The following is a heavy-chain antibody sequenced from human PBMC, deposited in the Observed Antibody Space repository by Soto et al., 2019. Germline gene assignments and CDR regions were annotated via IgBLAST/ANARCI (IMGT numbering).Heavy chain of an antibody. D-gene: IGHD6-13*01. CDR2: ITYTGVST. V-gene: IGHV3-23*01. Sequence: SGGSLRLSCAASEFSFDDYAMSWVRQAPGKGLEWVSSITYTGVSTYYVDSVKGRFTISRDNSKDTLYLQMNSLRAEDTAIYYCAKASVWYPYFDSWGQGTLVTVSS. J-gene: IGHJ4*02. CDR3: AKASVWYPYFDS. CDR1: EFSFDDYA.